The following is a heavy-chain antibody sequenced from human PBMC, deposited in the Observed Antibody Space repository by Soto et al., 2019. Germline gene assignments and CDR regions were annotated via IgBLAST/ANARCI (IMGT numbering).Heavy chain of an antibody. Sequence: PSETLSLTCTVSGGSISSYYWSWIRQPPGKGLEWIGYIYYSGSTNYNPSLKSRVTISVDTSKNQFSLKLSSVTAADTAVYYCARLRFLEWLPFRGGHRWFDPWDQGTLVTVSS. CDR2: IYYSGST. CDR1: GGSISSYY. V-gene: IGHV4-59*01. CDR3: ARLRFLEWLPFRGGHRWFDP. D-gene: IGHD3-3*01. J-gene: IGHJ5*02.